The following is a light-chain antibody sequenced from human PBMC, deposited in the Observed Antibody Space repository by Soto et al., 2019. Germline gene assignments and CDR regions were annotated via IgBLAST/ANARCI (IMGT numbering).Light chain of an antibody. Sequence: EIGLTQSPGTLSLSPGERATLSCRASQSVSSSYLAWYQQKPGQAPRLLIYGASSRATGIPDRFSGSGSGTDFTLTISRLEPEDFAVYYCQQYSSSPTWTFGQGTNVEIK. J-gene: IGKJ1*01. CDR2: GAS. CDR1: QSVSSSY. V-gene: IGKV3-20*01. CDR3: QQYSSSPTWT.